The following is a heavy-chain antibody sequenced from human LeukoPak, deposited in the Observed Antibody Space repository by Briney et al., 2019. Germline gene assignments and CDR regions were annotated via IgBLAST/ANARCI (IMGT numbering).Heavy chain of an antibody. V-gene: IGHV4-59*01. D-gene: IGHD2-8*01. CDR2: IYYTGST. CDR1: GGSISNDY. CDR3: ARAMYGVQYYFDY. J-gene: IGHJ4*02. Sequence: SETLSLTCTVSGGSISNDYWSWIRQPPGKGLECIGYIYYTGSTNYNPSLKSRVTISVDTSKNQLSLKLSSVTAADSAVYYCARAMYGVQYYFDYWGQGTLVTVSS.